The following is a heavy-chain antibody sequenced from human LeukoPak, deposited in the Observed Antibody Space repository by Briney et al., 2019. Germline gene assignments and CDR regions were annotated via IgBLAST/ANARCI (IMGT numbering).Heavy chain of an antibody. CDR3: AGLAAAGRMDV. D-gene: IGHD6-13*01. CDR1: EFIFSNYW. J-gene: IGHJ6*02. Sequence: GGSLRLSCIASEFIFSNYWMAWVRQSPGKGLEWVSAISGSGGSTYYADSVKGRFTISRDNSKNTLYLQMNSLRAEDTAVYYCAGLAAAGRMDVWGQGTTVTVSS. CDR2: ISGSGGST. V-gene: IGHV3-23*01.